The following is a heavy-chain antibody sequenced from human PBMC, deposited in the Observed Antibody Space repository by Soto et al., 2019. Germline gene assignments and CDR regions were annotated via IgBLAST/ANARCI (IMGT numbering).Heavy chain of an antibody. Sequence: GESLKISCKGSGYSFTNYWIGWVRQMPGKGLEWMGRIDPSDSYTNYSPSFQGHVTISADKSISTAYLQWSSLKASDTAMYYCARGAGISPSHYYYGMDVWGQGTTVTVSS. CDR3: ARGAGISPSHYYYGMDV. J-gene: IGHJ6*02. CDR2: IDPSDSYT. D-gene: IGHD6-19*01. V-gene: IGHV5-10-1*01. CDR1: GYSFTNYW.